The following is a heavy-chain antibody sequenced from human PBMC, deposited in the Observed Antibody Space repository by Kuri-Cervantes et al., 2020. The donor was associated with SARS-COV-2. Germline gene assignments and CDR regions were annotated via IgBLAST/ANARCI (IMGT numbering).Heavy chain of an antibody. V-gene: IGHV3-7*01. J-gene: IGHJ2*01. Sequence: GGSLRLSCAASGFTLSSHRMSWVRQAPGKGLEWVANIDQNGGDKYYVDSVKGRFIISRDNAKNSLYLQMNSLRAEDTAVYYCARDAHMVRFLEWLLTFGYFDLWGRGTLVTVSS. CDR2: IDQNGGDK. D-gene: IGHD3-3*01. CDR1: GFTLSSHR. CDR3: ARDAHMVRFLEWLLTFGYFDL.